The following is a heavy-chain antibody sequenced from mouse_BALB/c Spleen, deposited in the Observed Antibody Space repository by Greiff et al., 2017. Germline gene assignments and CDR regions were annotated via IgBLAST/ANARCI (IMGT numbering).Heavy chain of an antibody. CDR2: ISSGGSYT. J-gene: IGHJ3*01. CDR3: ARHSNFFAY. Sequence: EVKLQESGGDLVKPGGSLKLSCAASGFTFSSYGMSWVRQTPDKRLEWVATISSGGSYTYYPDSVKGRFTISRDNAKNTLYLQMSSLKSEDTAMYYCARHSNFFAYWGQGTLVTVSA. D-gene: IGHD4-1*02. V-gene: IGHV5-6*01. CDR1: GFTFSSYG.